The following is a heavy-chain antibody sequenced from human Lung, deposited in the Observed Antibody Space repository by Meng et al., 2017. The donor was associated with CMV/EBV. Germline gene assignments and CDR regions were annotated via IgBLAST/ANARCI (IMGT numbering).Heavy chain of an antibody. CDR3: ARAEVDCSGGSCYHN. CDR1: GYTFTGYY. Sequence: SVXVSXXASGYTFTGYYMHWVRQAPGQGLEWMGWINPNSGGTNYAQKFQGRVTMTRDTSISTAYMELSRLRSDDTAVYYCARAEVDCSGGSCYHNWGQGTLVTVPS. V-gene: IGHV1-2*02. J-gene: IGHJ4*02. D-gene: IGHD2-15*01. CDR2: INPNSGGT.